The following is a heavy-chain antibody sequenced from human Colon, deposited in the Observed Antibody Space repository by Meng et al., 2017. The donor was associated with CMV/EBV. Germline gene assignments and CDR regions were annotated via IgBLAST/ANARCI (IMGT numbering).Heavy chain of an antibody. D-gene: IGHD2-21*01. CDR1: GGATSRHNYF. J-gene: IGHJ3*02. Sequence: GGATSRHNYFWRWVRQHPEKGLEWIAYIQHTGSAFYNPSLQSRSSISIDTSRNQFSLKLSSVTAADTAVYYCAREVIEPTTSDGFDIWGQGTMVTVSS. CDR3: AREVIEPTTSDGFDI. V-gene: IGHV4-31*02. CDR2: IQHTGSA.